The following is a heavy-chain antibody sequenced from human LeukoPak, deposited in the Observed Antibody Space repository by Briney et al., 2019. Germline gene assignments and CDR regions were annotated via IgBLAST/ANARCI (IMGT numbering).Heavy chain of an antibody. CDR3: ARGFSYGRQYYFYYGMDV. V-gene: IGHV1-69*13. Sequence: TVKVSCKASGNSFSSEVINWVRQAPGQGLEWMGGIIPVFVTANYAQKFQGRVTITADESATTAYMELSSLRSEDTAVYYCARGFSYGRQYYFYYGMDVWGQGTTVTVSS. J-gene: IGHJ6*02. D-gene: IGHD5-18*01. CDR1: GNSFSSEV. CDR2: IIPVFVTA.